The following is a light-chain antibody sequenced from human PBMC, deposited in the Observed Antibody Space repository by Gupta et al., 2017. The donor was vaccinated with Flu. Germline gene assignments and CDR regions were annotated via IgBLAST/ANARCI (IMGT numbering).Light chain of an antibody. CDR3: QECDTNSDHWV. Sequence: GQTSRVADGGNKLGNKSFPWYQQRPGQAPVLIMCDDRNRPSGIPDRFSGSKSGNTATLTISGVEAGDEADYYCQECDTNSDHWVFGGGTKLTVL. V-gene: IGLV3-21*02. J-gene: IGLJ2*01. CDR1: KLGNKS. CDR2: DDR.